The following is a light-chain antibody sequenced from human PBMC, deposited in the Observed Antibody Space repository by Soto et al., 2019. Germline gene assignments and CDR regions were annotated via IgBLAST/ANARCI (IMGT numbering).Light chain of an antibody. V-gene: IGKV3-15*01. CDR3: QHYNSLTPL. CDR2: GAS. Sequence: EIGMTQSPGTLSVSPGETATLSCRASQSVRDNLAWYQQKPGQAPRLLIYGASTRATGIPARFSGSGSGTVFTLTISSLHAEYFAVYYCQHYNSLTPLFGPGTKVDIK. CDR1: QSVRDN. J-gene: IGKJ3*01.